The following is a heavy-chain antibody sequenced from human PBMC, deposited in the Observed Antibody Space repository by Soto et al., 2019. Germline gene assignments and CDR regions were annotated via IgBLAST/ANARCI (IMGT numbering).Heavy chain of an antibody. CDR3: ARLNTGWYFDL. CDR1: GFTFSNFG. J-gene: IGHJ2*01. V-gene: IGHV3-33*01. Sequence: QVQLVESGGGVVQPGRSLRLSCAASGFTFSNFGMHWFRQAPGKGLEWVSVIWYDGSNEYYPDSVKGRFTISRDNSKNTLYLQMNSLRAEDTAVYYCARLNTGWYFDLWGRGTLVTVSS. D-gene: IGHD4-17*01. CDR2: IWYDGSNE.